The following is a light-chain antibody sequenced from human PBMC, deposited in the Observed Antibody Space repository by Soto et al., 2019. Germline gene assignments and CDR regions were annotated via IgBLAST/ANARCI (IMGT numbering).Light chain of an antibody. CDR1: QNVGTN. Sequence: EIVLTQSPGTLSLSPGERATLSCRASQNVGTNLAWYQQKPGQAPRLLIYGASSRAIGIPDRFSGSGSGTDFTVSISRLEPEDFAVYYCQRYINLPLTFGGGTKVEIK. CDR2: GAS. J-gene: IGKJ4*01. CDR3: QRYINLPLT. V-gene: IGKV3-20*01.